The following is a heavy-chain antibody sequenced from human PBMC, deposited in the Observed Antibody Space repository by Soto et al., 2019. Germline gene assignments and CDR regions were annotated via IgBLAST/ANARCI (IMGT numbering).Heavy chain of an antibody. CDR2: INAGNGNT. Sequence: QVQLVQSGAEEKKPGASVKVSCKASGYTFTSYAMHWVRQAPGQRLEWMGWINAGNGNTKYSQKFQGRVTITRDTSASTAYMALSSLRSEDTAVYSCARGITLPTPLDYWGQGTLVTVSS. CDR3: ARGITLPTPLDY. V-gene: IGHV1-3*05. J-gene: IGHJ4*02. D-gene: IGHD1-20*01. CDR1: GYTFTSYA.